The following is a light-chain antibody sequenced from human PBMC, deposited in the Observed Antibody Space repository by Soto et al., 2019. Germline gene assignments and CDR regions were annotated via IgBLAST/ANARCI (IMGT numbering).Light chain of an antibody. CDR1: SSDFGANNY. J-gene: IGLJ1*01. V-gene: IGLV2-8*01. Sequence: QSALTQPPSASGSPGQSVTISCTGTSSDFGANNYVSWYQQHPGKAPKLMIYEVTKRPSGVPDRFSGSKSGNTASLTVSGLQAEDEADYYCSSYAGTNRVFGTGTKLTVL. CDR3: SSYAGTNRV. CDR2: EVT.